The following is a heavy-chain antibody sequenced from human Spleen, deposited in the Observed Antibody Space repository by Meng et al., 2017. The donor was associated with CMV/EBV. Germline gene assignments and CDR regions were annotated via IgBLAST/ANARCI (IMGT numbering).Heavy chain of an antibody. CDR3: ARQATVTTTWFDP. CDR1: GGSFSGYY. J-gene: IGHJ5*02. CDR2: INHSGST. D-gene: IGHD4-11*01. Sequence: CAVDGGSFSGYYWSWIRQPPGKGLGWIGEINHSGSTNYNPSLKSRVTISVDTSKNQFSLKLSSVTAADTAVYYCARQATVTTTWFDPWGQGTLVTVSS. V-gene: IGHV4-34*01.